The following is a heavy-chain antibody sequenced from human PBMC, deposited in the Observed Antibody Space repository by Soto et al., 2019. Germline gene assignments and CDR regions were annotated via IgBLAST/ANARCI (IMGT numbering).Heavy chain of an antibody. CDR1: GFTFSSYS. CDR2: ISSSSSTI. Sequence: EVQLVESGGGLVQPGGSLRLSCAASGFTFSSYSMNWVRQAPGKGLEWVSYISSSSSTIYYADSVKGRFTISRDNAKNSLYLQKNSLRAEDTAVYYCARGNLDCSGGSCYSDAFDIWGQGTMVTVSS. J-gene: IGHJ3*02. CDR3: ARGNLDCSGGSCYSDAFDI. V-gene: IGHV3-48*01. D-gene: IGHD2-15*01.